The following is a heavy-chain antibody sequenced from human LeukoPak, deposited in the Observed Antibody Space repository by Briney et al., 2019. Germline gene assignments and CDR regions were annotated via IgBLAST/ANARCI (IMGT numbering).Heavy chain of an antibody. CDR3: ARDPHGDYVNY. V-gene: IGHV3-21*01. CDR1: GLTFSSYS. D-gene: IGHD4-17*01. Sequence: SGGSLRLSCAASGLTFSSYSMNWVRQAPGKGLEWVSSISSSSSYIYYADSVKGRFTISRDNAKNSLYLQMNSLRAEDTAVYYCARDPHGDYVNYWGQGTLVTVSS. CDR2: ISSSSSYI. J-gene: IGHJ4*02.